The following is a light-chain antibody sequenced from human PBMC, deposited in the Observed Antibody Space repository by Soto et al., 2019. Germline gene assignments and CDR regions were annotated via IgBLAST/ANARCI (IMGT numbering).Light chain of an antibody. Sequence: QSVMTQPASVPGSPVQSITISCTGTSSDICGHNYFSWYQQYPGKSPKIMIYEVSNRPSGISNRFSGSKSGSTASLTISGLQAEDEADYYCWSYTRTXARIFGGATK. V-gene: IGLV2-14*01. CDR1: SSDICGHNY. CDR3: WSYTRTXARI. J-gene: IGLJ2*01. CDR2: EVS.